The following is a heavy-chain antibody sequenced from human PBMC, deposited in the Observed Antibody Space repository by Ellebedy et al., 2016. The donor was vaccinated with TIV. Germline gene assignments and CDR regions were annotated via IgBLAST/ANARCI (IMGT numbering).Heavy chain of an antibody. J-gene: IGHJ4*02. CDR1: GFTFSSYS. CDR3: ARESRVSVVVVAATPCFDY. D-gene: IGHD2-15*01. Sequence: GESLKISXAASGFTFSSYSMNWVRQAPGKGLEWVSYISSSSSTIYYADSVKGRFTISRDNSKNTLYLQMNSLRAEDTAVYYCARESRVSVVVVAATPCFDYWGQGTLVTVSS. CDR2: ISSSSSTI. V-gene: IGHV3-48*01.